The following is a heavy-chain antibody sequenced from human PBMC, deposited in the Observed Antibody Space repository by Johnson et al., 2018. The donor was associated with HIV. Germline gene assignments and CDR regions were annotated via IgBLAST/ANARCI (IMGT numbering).Heavy chain of an antibody. Sequence: VQLVESGGGVVRPGGSLRLSCTTSEFIVSNNYMNWVRQTPGKGLEWVSILHRDGSTYYANSVKGRFTISRDNSKNTLYLQMGNLRADDMAVYYCAREETTAPAAFDIWGQGTMVTVSS. CDR3: AREETTAPAAFDI. CDR1: EFIVSNNY. J-gene: IGHJ3*02. V-gene: IGHV3-66*01. CDR2: LHRDGST. D-gene: IGHD4-17*01.